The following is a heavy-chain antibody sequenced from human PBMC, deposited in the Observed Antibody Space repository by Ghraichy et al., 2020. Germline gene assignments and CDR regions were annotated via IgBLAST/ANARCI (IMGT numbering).Heavy chain of an antibody. CDR2: IHYTGST. Sequence: SETLSLTCSVSGASIRSSSYYWGWVRQPPGKGLEWIGSIHYTGSTFYNPPLKSLATISVDTSKDQFSLKLSSVTAADTAVYYCSRRYIAAADYYDSWGQGTLVNVSS. J-gene: IGHJ4*02. V-gene: IGHV4-39*01. CDR1: GASIRSSSYY. CDR3: SRRYIAAADYYDS. D-gene: IGHD6-25*01.